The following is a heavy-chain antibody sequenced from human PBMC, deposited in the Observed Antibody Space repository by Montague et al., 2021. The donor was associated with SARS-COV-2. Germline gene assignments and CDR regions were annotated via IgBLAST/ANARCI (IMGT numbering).Heavy chain of an antibody. V-gene: IGHV4-4*02. Sequence: SETLSLTCAVSGDSIMTTNWWSWVRQPPGKGLEWIGEIYQSGSTNYNPSLKSRVTMSIDKSKNQFSLELNSVTAADTAVYFCARVYYDISAMDVWGQGTTVTASS. J-gene: IGHJ6*02. CDR2: IYQSGST. CDR1: GDSIMTTNW. D-gene: IGHD3-9*01. CDR3: ARVYYDISAMDV.